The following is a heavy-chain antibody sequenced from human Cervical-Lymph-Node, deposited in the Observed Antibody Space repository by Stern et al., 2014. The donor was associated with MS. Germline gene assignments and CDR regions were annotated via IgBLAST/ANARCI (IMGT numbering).Heavy chain of an antibody. J-gene: IGHJ6*02. CDR3: ARTYYYGSGTYNYYYYHMDV. Sequence: VQLVHSGAEVKKPGSSVKVSCKTSGDTFSTYAISWVRQAPGQGLEWMGGIIPIFGIANYAQKFQGRVTITADRSTRTAYMELSSLRSEDTAVYYCARTYYYGSGTYNYYYYHMDVWGQGTTVTVSS. V-gene: IGHV1-69*17. CDR2: IIPIFGIA. D-gene: IGHD3-10*01. CDR1: GDTFSTYA.